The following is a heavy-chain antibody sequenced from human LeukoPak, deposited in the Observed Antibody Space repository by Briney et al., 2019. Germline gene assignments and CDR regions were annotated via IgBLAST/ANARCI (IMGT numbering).Heavy chain of an antibody. Sequence: ASVKVSCKASGYTFTSYDINWVRQATGQGLEWMGWMNPNSGNTGYAQKFQGRATMTRNTSISTAYMELSSLRSEDTAVYYCARVRIVREIDYWGQGTLVTVSS. CDR1: GYTFTSYD. V-gene: IGHV1-8*01. CDR3: ARVRIVREIDY. CDR2: MNPNSGNT. J-gene: IGHJ4*02. D-gene: IGHD2/OR15-2a*01.